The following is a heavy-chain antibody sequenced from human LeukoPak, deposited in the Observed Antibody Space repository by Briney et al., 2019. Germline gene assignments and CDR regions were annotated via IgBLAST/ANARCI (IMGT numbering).Heavy chain of an antibody. V-gene: IGHV4-34*01. CDR1: GGSFSGYY. Sequence: SETLSLTCAVYGGSFSGYYWSWIRQPPGKGLEWIGEINHSGSTNYNPSLKSRVTISVDTSKNQFSLKLSSVTAADTAVYYCARHSLTPPLWFGELSSHGDFDYWGQGTLVTVSS. J-gene: IGHJ4*02. D-gene: IGHD3-10*01. CDR3: ARHSLTPPLWFGELSSHGDFDY. CDR2: INHSGST.